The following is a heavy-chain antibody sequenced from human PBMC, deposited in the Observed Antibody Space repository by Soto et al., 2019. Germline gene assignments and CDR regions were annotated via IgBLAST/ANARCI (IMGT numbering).Heavy chain of an antibody. J-gene: IGHJ4*02. CDR3: ARISWGGFDY. CDR2: INHSGST. V-gene: IGHV4-34*01. Sequence: QVQLQQWGAGLLKPSETLSLTCAVYGGSFSGYYWSWIRQPPGKGLEWIGEINHSGSTNYNPSLKSRVTISVDTSKNQFSLKLSSVTAADKAVYYCARISWGGFDYWGQGTLVTVSS. CDR1: GGSFSGYY. D-gene: IGHD6-13*01.